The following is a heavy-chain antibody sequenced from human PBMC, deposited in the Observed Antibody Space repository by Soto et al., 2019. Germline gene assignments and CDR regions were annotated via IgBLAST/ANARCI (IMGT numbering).Heavy chain of an antibody. D-gene: IGHD2-21*01. CDR2: IYHSGST. CDR1: GDSISRGGYY. Sequence: QVQLQESGPGLVKPSQTLSLSCTVSGDSISRGGYYWNWIRQHPRKGLAWIGYIYHSGSTNYTPSPKSRFTISVDTSKSQLSLELTTVTAADPAVYYCVRYGAGAYGLGWFGTWGQGILVTVSS. J-gene: IGHJ5*02. V-gene: IGHV4-31*03. CDR3: VRYGAGAYGLGWFGT.